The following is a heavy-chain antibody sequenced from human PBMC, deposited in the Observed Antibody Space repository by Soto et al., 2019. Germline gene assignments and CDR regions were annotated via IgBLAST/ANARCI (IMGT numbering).Heavy chain of an antibody. V-gene: IGHV4-4*02. J-gene: IGHJ4*02. CDR2: IYHSGST. Sequence: PSETLSLTCAVSGGSISSSNWWSWVRQPPGKGLEWIGEIYHSGSTNYNPSLKSRVTISVDKSKNQFSLKLSSVTAADTAVYYCARVLGEQRNPYFVGFDSWGQGTQVTVSS. CDR3: ARVLGEQRNPYFVGFDS. CDR1: GGSISSSNW. D-gene: IGHD3-9*01.